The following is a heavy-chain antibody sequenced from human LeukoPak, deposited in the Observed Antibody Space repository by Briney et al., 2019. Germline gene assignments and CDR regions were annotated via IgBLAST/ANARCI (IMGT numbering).Heavy chain of an antibody. J-gene: IGHJ4*02. D-gene: IGHD3-10*01. CDR3: ARVGKLWFGEILDY. Sequence: SGTLSLTCAVSGGSISSSNWWSWVRQPPGKGLEWIGEIYHSGSTNYNPSLKSRVTISVDKSKNQFSLKLSSVTAADTAVYYCARVGKLWFGEILDYWGQGTLVTVSS. CDR1: GGSISSSNW. CDR2: IYHSGST. V-gene: IGHV4-4*02.